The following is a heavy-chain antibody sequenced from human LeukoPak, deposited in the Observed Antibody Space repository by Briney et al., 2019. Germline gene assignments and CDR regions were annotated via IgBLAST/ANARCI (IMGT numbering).Heavy chain of an antibody. V-gene: IGHV1-58*01. CDR1: GFTFTSSA. D-gene: IGHD4-23*01. CDR2: IVVGCGNT. J-gene: IGHJ3*01. CDR3: AAEGRPTVVTFRKGAVDL. Sequence: SVKVSCKASGFTFTSSAVQWVRQARGQRLELIGWIVVGCGNTNYAQKFQERVTITRDMSTSTVYMELSSLRSEDTAVYYCAAEGRPTVVTFRKGAVDLWGQGTMVTVSS.